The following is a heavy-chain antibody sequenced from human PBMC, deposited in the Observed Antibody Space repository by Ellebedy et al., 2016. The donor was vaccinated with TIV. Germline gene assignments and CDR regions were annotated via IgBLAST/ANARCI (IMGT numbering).Heavy chain of an antibody. D-gene: IGHD2-2*01. CDR2: ISYDGSNK. CDR1: GFTSSSYG. V-gene: IGHV3-30*18. Sequence: GGSLRLSXAASGFTSSSYGMHWVRQAPGKGLEWVAVISYDGSNKYYADSVKGRFTISRDNSKNTLYLQMNSLRAEDTAVYYCAKDKRGQAAIYYYYYGMDVWGQGTTVTVSS. J-gene: IGHJ6*02. CDR3: AKDKRGQAAIYYYYYGMDV.